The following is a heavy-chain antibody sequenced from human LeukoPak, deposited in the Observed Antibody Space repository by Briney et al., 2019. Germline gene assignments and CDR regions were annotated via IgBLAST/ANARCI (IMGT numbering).Heavy chain of an antibody. Sequence: SVKVSCKASGGTFSSYAISWVRQAPGQGLEWMGRIIPILGIANYAQKFQSRVTITADESTSTAYTELSSLRSEDTAVYYCASVITMVRGVIDRSLYFDYWGQGTLVTVSS. V-gene: IGHV1-69*04. D-gene: IGHD3-10*01. CDR1: GGTFSSYA. J-gene: IGHJ4*02. CDR2: IIPILGIA. CDR3: ASVITMVRGVIDRSLYFDY.